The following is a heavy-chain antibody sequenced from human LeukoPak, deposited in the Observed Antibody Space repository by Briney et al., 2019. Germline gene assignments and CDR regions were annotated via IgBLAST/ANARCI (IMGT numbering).Heavy chain of an antibody. Sequence: SETLSLTCTVSGGSISSYYWSWIRQPAGKGLEWIGRIYPSGTTTYNPSLKSRVIMSVDTSKNQFSLKLTSLTAADTAVYYCARDRGCSSTSCYVFDYWGQGTLVTVSS. CDR3: ARDRGCSSTSCYVFDY. CDR2: IYPSGTT. CDR1: GGSISSYY. D-gene: IGHD2-2*01. J-gene: IGHJ4*02. V-gene: IGHV4-4*07.